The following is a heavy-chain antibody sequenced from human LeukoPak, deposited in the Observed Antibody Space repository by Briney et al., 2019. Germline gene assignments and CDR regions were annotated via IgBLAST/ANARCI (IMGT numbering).Heavy chain of an antibody. V-gene: IGHV1-8*01. Sequence: ASVKVSCKASGYTFTSYDINWVRQATGQGLEWMGWMNPNSGNTGYAQKFQGRVTMTRNTSISTAYMELSSLRSEDTAVYYCAEFIRYCSGGSCWGWFDPWGQGTLVTVSS. J-gene: IGHJ5*02. CDR3: AEFIRYCSGGSCWGWFDP. CDR1: GYTFTSYD. D-gene: IGHD2-15*01. CDR2: MNPNSGNT.